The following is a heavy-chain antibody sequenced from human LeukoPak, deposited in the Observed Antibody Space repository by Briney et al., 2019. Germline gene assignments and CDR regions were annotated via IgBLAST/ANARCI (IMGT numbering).Heavy chain of an antibody. CDR1: GYSFTSYW. V-gene: IGHV5-51*01. CDR2: SYPGDSDT. Sequence: GESLKISCKGSGYSFTSYWIGWVRQMPGKGLEWMGISYPGDSDTRYSPSFQGQVTISADKSISTAYLQWSSLKASDTAMYYCARQNYCSSTSCYFFDYWGQGTLVTVSS. J-gene: IGHJ4*02. CDR3: ARQNYCSSTSCYFFDY. D-gene: IGHD2-2*01.